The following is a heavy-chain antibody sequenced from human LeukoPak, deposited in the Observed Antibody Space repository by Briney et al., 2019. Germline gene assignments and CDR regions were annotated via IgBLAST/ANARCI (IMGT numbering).Heavy chain of an antibody. J-gene: IGHJ4*02. CDR3: ARGRTYGSGSYWAFDY. D-gene: IGHD3-10*01. V-gene: IGHV3-48*02. CDR2: IVGSGNTI. CDR1: GFTFSGYS. Sequence: GGSLRLSCAASGFTFSGYSMIWVRQAPGKGLDWVSHIVGSGNTIYYADSVKGRFTISRDNAKNSLYLQVNSLRDEGTAVYFCARGRTYGSGSYWAFDYWGQGTLVTVP.